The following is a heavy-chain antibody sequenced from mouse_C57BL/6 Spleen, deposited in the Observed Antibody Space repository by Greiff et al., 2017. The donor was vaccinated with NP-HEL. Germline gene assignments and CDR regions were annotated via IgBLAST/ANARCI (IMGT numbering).Heavy chain of an antibody. CDR3: ALDMSSYYSPPWFAY. CDR2: IYPGDGDT. CDR1: GYAFSSYW. V-gene: IGHV1-80*01. Sequence: LQQSGASVKISCKASGYAFSSYWMNWVKQRPGKGLEWIGQIYPGDGDTNYNGKFKGKATLTEDKSSSTAYMQLSSLTSEDSAVYFCALDMSSYYSPPWFAYWGQGTLVTVSA. J-gene: IGHJ3*01. D-gene: IGHD2-12*01.